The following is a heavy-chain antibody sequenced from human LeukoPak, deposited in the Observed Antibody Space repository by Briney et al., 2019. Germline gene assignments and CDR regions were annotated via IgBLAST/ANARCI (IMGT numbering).Heavy chain of an antibody. CDR3: TRVEETATTAAIIRKYSYYYYYMDV. V-gene: IGHV3-7*01. D-gene: IGHD4-11*01. CDR2: IKQDGSEK. Sequence: GGSLRLSCAASGFTFSTYQMSWVRQAPGKGLEWVANIKQDGSEKHYVDSVKGRLTISRDNAKNSLYLQMSSLRAEDTAVYYCTRVEETATTAAIIRKYSYYYYYMDVWGKGNTVTVSS. CDR1: GFTFSTYQ. J-gene: IGHJ6*03.